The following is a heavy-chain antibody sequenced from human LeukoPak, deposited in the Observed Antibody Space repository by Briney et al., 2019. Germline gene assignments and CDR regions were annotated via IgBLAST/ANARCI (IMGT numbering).Heavy chain of an antibody. D-gene: IGHD3-9*01. CDR1: GDSLSSHY. V-gene: IGHV4-59*08. CDR2: IYGSGST. Sequence: SETLSLTCTVSGDSLSSHYWSWIRQPPGKGLEWIGYIYGSGSTHYDPSLRSRVTISEDTSKNQFSLKLTSVTAADTAVYYCARNVDWYSHDSWGQGTLVTVSS. CDR3: ARNVDWYSHDS. J-gene: IGHJ4*02.